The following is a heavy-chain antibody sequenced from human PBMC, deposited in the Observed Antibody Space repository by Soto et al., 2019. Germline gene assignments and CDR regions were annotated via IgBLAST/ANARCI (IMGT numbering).Heavy chain of an antibody. CDR1: GDSMTTHY. Sequence: PSETLSLTCTFSGDSMTTHYWSWVRQPAGKGLEWIGRVHAREKADYSPSLKSRVTMSMDTSKNRFSLKLNSVTAADTAVYYCTKGAGPPWFDPWGQGTLVTVSS. J-gene: IGHJ5*02. CDR2: VHAREKA. CDR3: TKGAGPPWFDP. V-gene: IGHV4-4*07.